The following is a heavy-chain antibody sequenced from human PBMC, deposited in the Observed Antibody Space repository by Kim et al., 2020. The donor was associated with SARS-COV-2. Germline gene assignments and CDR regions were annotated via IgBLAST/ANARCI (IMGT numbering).Heavy chain of an antibody. CDR1: GGSFSGYY. J-gene: IGHJ4*02. CDR3: ARGRSSTYYYDSSGYYRGYYFDY. Sequence: SETLSLTCAVYGGSFSGYYWSWIRQPPGKGLEWIGEINHSGSTNYNPSLKSRVTISVDTSKNQFSLKLSSVTAADTAVYYCARGRSSTYYYDSSGYYRGYYFDYWGQGTLVTVSS. D-gene: IGHD3-22*01. V-gene: IGHV4-34*01. CDR2: INHSGST.